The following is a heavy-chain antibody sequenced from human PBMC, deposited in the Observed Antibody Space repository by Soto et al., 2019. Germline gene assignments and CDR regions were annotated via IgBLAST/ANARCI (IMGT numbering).Heavy chain of an antibody. J-gene: IGHJ3*02. CDR2: IIPIFGTA. Sequence: GXSVKVSCKASGCSFISYAVIWVRQAPGQGLEWMGGIIPIFGTANYAQKFQGRVTITADKSTSTAYMELSSLRSEDTAVYYCAREKKYYYDSSGSPGAFDIWGQGTMVTVSS. V-gene: IGHV1-69*06. CDR1: GCSFISYA. D-gene: IGHD3-22*01. CDR3: AREKKYYYDSSGSPGAFDI.